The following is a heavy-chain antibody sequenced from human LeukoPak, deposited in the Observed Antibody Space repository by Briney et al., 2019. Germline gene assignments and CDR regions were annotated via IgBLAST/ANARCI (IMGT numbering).Heavy chain of an antibody. Sequence: SETLSLTCTVSGGSISSGGYYWSWIRQHPGKGLAWIGYIYYSGSTYYNPSLQSRVTISVDTSKNQFSLKLSSVTAADTAVYYCAREGSNQLLWRGTFDYWGQGTLVTVSS. J-gene: IGHJ4*02. V-gene: IGHV4-31*03. CDR3: AREGSNQLLWRGTFDY. CDR2: IYYSGST. D-gene: IGHD2-2*01. CDR1: GGSISSGGYY.